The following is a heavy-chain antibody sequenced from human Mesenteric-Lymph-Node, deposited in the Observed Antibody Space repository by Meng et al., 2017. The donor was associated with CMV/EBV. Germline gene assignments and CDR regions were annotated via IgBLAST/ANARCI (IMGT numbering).Heavy chain of an antibody. Sequence: GGSLRLSCAASGFIFSNYAMSWVRQAPGKGLEWVSAISGSDGSTYYADSVKGRFTISRDNFKNTLFLQMNSLRGEDTAMYYCGLIGNYFDFWGQGTLVTVSS. V-gene: IGHV3-23*01. CDR1: GFIFSNYA. CDR2: ISGSDGST. CDR3: GLIGNYFDF. J-gene: IGHJ4*02.